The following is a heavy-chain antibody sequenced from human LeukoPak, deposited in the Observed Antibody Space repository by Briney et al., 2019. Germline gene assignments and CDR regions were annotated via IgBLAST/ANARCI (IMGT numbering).Heavy chain of an antibody. CDR3: ARGSSVTANNFDY. CDR1: GFTVSSNY. CDR2: IKQDESEK. V-gene: IGHV3-7*01. D-gene: IGHD4-11*01. J-gene: IGHJ4*02. Sequence: GGSLRLSCAASGFTVSSNYMSWVRQAPGKGLEWVANIKQDESEKYYVDSVKGRFTISRDNAKNSLYLQMNSLRAEDTAVYYCARGSSVTANNFDYWGQGTLVTVSS.